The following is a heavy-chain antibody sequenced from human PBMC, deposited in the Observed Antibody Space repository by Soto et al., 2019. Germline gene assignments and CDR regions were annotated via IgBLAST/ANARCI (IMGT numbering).Heavy chain of an antibody. Sequence: QVQLVESGGGVVQPGRSLRLSCAASGFTFSSYGMHWVRQAPGKGLEWVAVIWYDGSNKYYADSVKGRFTISRDNSKNTLYLQMNSLRAEDTAVYYCAIGSSSWGSDYWGQGTLVTVSS. J-gene: IGHJ4*02. CDR1: GFTFSSYG. V-gene: IGHV3-33*01. CDR3: AIGSSSWGSDY. D-gene: IGHD6-13*01. CDR2: IWYDGSNK.